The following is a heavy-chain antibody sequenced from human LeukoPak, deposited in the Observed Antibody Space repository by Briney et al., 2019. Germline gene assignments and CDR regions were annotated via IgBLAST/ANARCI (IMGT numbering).Heavy chain of an antibody. V-gene: IGHV3-30*02. CDR2: IRYDGSDK. CDR3: AKDFTGYSNI. J-gene: IGHJ4*02. D-gene: IGHD5-12*01. CDR1: GFTFSSYA. Sequence: GGSLRLSCAASGFTFSSYAMHWVRQAPGKGLEWVAFIRYDGSDKYFADIVKGRFTISRDNAKNTLYLQMNSLRAEDTAVYYCAKDFTGYSNIWGQGTLVTVSS.